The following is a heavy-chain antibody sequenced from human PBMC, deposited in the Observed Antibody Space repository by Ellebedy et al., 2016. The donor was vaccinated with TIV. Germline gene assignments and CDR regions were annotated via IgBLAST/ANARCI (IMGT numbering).Heavy chain of an antibody. CDR1: GFTFSSYW. Sequence: GGSLRLSXAASGFTFSSYWMSWVRQAPGKGLEWVANINQYGSEIYYVDSVKGRFTISRDNTKNSLYLQMNSLRAEDTAVYFCAGRHFDLWGRGTLVTVSS. CDR2: INQYGSEI. CDR3: AGRHFDL. V-gene: IGHV3-7*01. J-gene: IGHJ2*01.